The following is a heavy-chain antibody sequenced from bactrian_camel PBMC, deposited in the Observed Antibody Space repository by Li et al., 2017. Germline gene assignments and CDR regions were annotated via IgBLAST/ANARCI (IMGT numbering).Heavy chain of an antibody. Sequence: DVQLVESGGDLVHPGGSLRLSRAATGFPIENYGMMWVRQAPGKGLEWVSVISSRGQNEYYADFVKGRFTISQDNADNTVYLQMNTLEPEDTAVYYCAAQMYYWGESFSLCPVSFGHWGQGTQVTVS. CDR3: AAQMYYWGESFSLCPVSFGH. CDR1: GFPIENYG. D-gene: IGHD3*01. J-gene: IGHJ4*01. CDR2: ISSRGQNE. V-gene: IGHV3S40*01.